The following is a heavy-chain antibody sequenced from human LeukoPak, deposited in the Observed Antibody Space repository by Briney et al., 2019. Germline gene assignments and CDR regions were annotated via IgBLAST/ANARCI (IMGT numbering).Heavy chain of an antibody. CDR3: AREYYYDSSGVESDAFDI. Sequence: PGGSLRLSCAASGFIFSNSWMNWVRQAPGKGLEWVANINLDGGEERYVDSVKGRFTISRDNAKNSLYLQMNSLRAEDTAVYYCAREYYYDSSGVESDAFDIWGQGTMVTVSS. J-gene: IGHJ3*02. D-gene: IGHD3-22*01. CDR1: GFIFSNSW. CDR2: INLDGGEE. V-gene: IGHV3-7*01.